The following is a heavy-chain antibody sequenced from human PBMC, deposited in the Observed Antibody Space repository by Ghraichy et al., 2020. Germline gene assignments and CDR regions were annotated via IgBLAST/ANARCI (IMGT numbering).Heavy chain of an antibody. CDR1: GGSFSGYY. D-gene: IGHD2-15*01. CDR3: AREDRYHNWFDP. J-gene: IGHJ5*02. CDR2: INHSGST. V-gene: IGHV4-34*01. Sequence: SETLSLTCAVYGGSFSGYYWSWIRQPPGKGLEWIGEINHSGSTNYNPSLKSRVTISVDTSKNQFSLKLSSVTAADTAVYYCAREDRYHNWFDPWGQGTLVTVSS.